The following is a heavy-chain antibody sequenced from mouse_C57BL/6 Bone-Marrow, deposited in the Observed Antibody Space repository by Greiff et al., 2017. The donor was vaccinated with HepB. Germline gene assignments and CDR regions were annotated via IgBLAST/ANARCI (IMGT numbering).Heavy chain of an antibody. CDR3: ALWRSNYGYFDV. J-gene: IGHJ1*03. V-gene: IGHV1-64*01. D-gene: IGHD1-1*02. Sequence: QVQLQQPGAELVKPGASVKLSCKASGYTFTSYWMHWVKQRPGQGLEWIGMIHPNSGSTNYNEKFKSKATLTVDKSSSTAYMQLSSLTSEDSAVYYCALWRSNYGYFDVWGTGTTVTVSS. CDR2: IHPNSGST. CDR1: GYTFTSYW.